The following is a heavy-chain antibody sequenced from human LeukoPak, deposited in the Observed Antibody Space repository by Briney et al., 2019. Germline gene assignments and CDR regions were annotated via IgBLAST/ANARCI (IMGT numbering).Heavy chain of an antibody. CDR3: AKVAARYGDYYFDY. Sequence: GASVKVSCKSSGYTFSDYYMHWVRQAPGQGLEWMGWINAGNGNTKYSQEFQGRVTITRDTSASAAYMELSSLRSDDMAVYYCAKVAARYGDYYFDYWGQGTLVTVSS. V-gene: IGHV1-3*03. J-gene: IGHJ4*02. CDR2: INAGNGNT. CDR1: GYTFSDYY. D-gene: IGHD4-17*01.